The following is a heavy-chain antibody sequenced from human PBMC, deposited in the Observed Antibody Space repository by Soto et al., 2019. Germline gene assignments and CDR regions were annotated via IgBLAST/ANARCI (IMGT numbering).Heavy chain of an antibody. D-gene: IGHD2-15*01. CDR3: ARDVSDIVVVVAATAFDY. V-gene: IGHV1-18*01. Sequence: ASGKVSCKASGYTFTSYGISWVRQAPGQGLEWMGWISAYNGNTNYAQKLQGRVTMTTDTSTSTAYMELRSLRSDDTAVYYCARDVSDIVVVVAATAFDYWGQGTLVTVSS. CDR2: ISAYNGNT. J-gene: IGHJ4*02. CDR1: GYTFTSYG.